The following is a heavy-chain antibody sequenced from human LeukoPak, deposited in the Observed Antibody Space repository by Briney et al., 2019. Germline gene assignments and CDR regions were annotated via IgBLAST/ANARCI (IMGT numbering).Heavy chain of an antibody. CDR3: ARMTSSWYPKYFDY. D-gene: IGHD6-13*01. CDR2: ISSSCSTI. Sequence: HPGGSLRLSCAASGFTFSSYSMNWVRQAPGKGLEWVSYISSSCSTIYYADSVKGRFTISRDNAKNSLYLQMNSLRAEDTAVYYCARMTSSWYPKYFDYWGQGTLVTVSS. J-gene: IGHJ4*02. CDR1: GFTFSSYS. V-gene: IGHV3-48*01.